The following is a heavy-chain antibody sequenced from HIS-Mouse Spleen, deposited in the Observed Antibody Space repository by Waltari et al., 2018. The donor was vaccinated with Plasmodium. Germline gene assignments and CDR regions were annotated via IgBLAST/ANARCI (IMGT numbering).Heavy chain of an antibody. Sequence: QVQLVESGGGVVQPGRSLRLSCAASGFTFRSYGMHWVRQAPGKGLEWVAVISYDGSNKYYADSVKGRFTISRDNSKNTLYLQMNSLRAEDTAVYYCAILVQLEPPFDYWGQGTLVTVSS. CDR3: AILVQLEPPFDY. D-gene: IGHD1-1*01. J-gene: IGHJ4*02. V-gene: IGHV3-30*03. CDR1: GFTFRSYG. CDR2: ISYDGSNK.